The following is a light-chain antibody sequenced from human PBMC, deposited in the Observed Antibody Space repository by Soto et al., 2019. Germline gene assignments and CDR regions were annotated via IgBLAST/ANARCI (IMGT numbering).Light chain of an antibody. CDR1: QSVSSSY. J-gene: IGKJ1*01. CDR2: GAS. V-gene: IGKV3-20*01. CDR3: QQCGSSPWT. Sequence: EIVLTQSPGTLSLSPGERATLSCRASQSVSSSYLAWYQQKPGQAPRLLIYGASSRATGIPDRFSGSGSGTDFTLTISRLEPEDFAMYYCQQCGSSPWTFGQGTKVEIK.